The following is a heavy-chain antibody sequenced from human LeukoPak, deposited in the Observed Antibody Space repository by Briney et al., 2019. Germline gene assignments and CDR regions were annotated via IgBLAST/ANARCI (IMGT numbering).Heavy chain of an antibody. CDR1: GGSISSYY. CDR3: ASQGPDYGYFDY. Sequence: PSETLSLTCTVSGGSISSYYWSWIRQPPGKGLEWIGYIYYSGSTNYNPSLKSRVTISVDTSKNQFSLKLSSVTAADTAVYYCASQGPDYGYFDYWGQGTLVTVSS. V-gene: IGHV4-59*12. J-gene: IGHJ4*02. CDR2: IYYSGST. D-gene: IGHD4-17*01.